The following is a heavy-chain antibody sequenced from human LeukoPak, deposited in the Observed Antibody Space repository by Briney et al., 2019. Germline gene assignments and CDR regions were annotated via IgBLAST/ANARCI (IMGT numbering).Heavy chain of an antibody. J-gene: IGHJ4*02. CDR3: AKEDYGDYGRSFDY. CDR2: ISWNSGSI. D-gene: IGHD4-17*01. V-gene: IGHV3-9*01. CDR1: GFTFDDYA. Sequence: HPGGSLRLSCAASGFTFDDYAMHWVRQAPGKGLEWVSGISWNSGSIGYADSVKGRFTISRDNAKNSLYLQMNSLRAEDTALYYCAKEDYGDYGRSFDYWGQGTLVTVSS.